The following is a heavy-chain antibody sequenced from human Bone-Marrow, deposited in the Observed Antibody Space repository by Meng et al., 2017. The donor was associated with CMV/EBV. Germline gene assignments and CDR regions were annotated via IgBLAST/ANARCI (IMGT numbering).Heavy chain of an antibody. CDR2: IKQDGSEK. CDR1: GFTFSSHW. D-gene: IGHD3-3*01. CDR3: AKDSRLEWLSSYYYYGMDV. Sequence: GGSLRLSCVASGFTFSSHWMNWVRQVPGKGLEWVANIKQDGSEKYYVDSVKGRFTISRDNAKNSLFLQMNSLRAEDTAVYYCAKDSRLEWLSSYYYYGMDVWGQGTTVTVSS. V-gene: IGHV3-7*01. J-gene: IGHJ6*02.